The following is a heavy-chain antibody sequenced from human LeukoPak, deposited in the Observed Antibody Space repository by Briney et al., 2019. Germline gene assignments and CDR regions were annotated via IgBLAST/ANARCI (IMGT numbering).Heavy chain of an antibody. D-gene: IGHD1-26*01. CDR1: GGSFSGYY. J-gene: IGHJ3*02. CDR3: ARGSSGSYYSSLDAFDI. Sequence: KPSETLSLTCAVYGGSFSGYYWSWIRQPPGKGLEWIGEINHSGSTNYNPSLKSRVTISVDTSKNQFSLKLSSVTAADTAVYYCARGSSGSYYSSLDAFDIWGQGTMVTVSS. V-gene: IGHV4-34*01. CDR2: INHSGST.